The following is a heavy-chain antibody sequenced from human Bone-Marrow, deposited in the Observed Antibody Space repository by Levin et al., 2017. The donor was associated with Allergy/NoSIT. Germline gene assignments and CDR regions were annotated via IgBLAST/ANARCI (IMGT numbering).Heavy chain of an antibody. V-gene: IGHV3-74*01. CDR3: ARDWPHVGIDY. CDR1: GFTFNTFW. CDR2: ITSDGSST. D-gene: IGHD7-27*01. J-gene: IGHJ4*02. Sequence: HAGGSLRLSCAASGFTFNTFWMHWVRQAPGKGLVWVSHITSDGSSTSYADSVKGRFTISRDNAKNTLHLQMNSLRAEDTAVYYCARDWPHVGIDYWGQGTLVIVSS.